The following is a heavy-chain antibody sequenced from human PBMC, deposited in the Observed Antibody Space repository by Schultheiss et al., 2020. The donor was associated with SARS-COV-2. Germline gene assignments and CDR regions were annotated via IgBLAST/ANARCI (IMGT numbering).Heavy chain of an antibody. V-gene: IGHV4-61*01. CDR1: GGSVSSGSYY. CDR2: IYYSGST. D-gene: IGHD2-15*01. Sequence: SETLSLTCTVSGGSVSSGSYYWSWIRQPPGKGLEWIGYIYYSGSTNYNPSLKSRVTISVDTSKNQFSLKLSSVTAADTAVYYCARGRSLVAARWFDPWGQGTLVTVSS. J-gene: IGHJ5*02. CDR3: ARGRSLVAARWFDP.